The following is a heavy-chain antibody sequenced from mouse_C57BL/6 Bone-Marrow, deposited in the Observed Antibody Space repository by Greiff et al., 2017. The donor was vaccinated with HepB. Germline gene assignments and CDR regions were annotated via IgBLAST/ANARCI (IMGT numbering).Heavy chain of an antibody. J-gene: IGHJ1*03. CDR3: ARPITTVGGNWYFDV. D-gene: IGHD1-1*01. Sequence: LVESGAELARPGASVKLSCKASGYTFTSYGISWVKQRTGQGLEWIGEIYPRSGNTYYNEKFKGKATLTADKSSSTAYMELRSLTSEDSAVYFCARPITTVGGNWYFDVWGTGTTVTVSS. CDR1: GYTFTSYG. V-gene: IGHV1-81*01. CDR2: IYPRSGNT.